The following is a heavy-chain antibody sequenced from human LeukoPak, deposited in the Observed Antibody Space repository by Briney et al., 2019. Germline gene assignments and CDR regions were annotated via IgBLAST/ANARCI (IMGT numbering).Heavy chain of an antibody. Sequence: PGGSLRLSCAASGFTVSRNCMTWVRQAPGKGLEWVSLIYSGGNTYYADSVKGRFTISRDNSKSTLYVQMNSLRAEDTAVYYCAIVVAARQGTIDPWGQGTLVTISS. CDR2: IYSGGNT. CDR1: GFTVSRNC. CDR3: AIVVAARQGTIDP. J-gene: IGHJ5*02. V-gene: IGHV3-53*01. D-gene: IGHD6-6*01.